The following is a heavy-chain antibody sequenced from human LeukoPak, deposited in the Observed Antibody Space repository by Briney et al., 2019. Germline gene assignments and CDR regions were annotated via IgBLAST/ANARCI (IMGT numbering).Heavy chain of an antibody. V-gene: IGHV4-39*01. D-gene: IGHD4-17*01. CDR3: ARLPPTTVTTN. Sequence: SETLSLTCTVSGGSISSSSYYWGWIRQPPGKGLEWIGSIYYSGSTYYNPSLKSRVTISVDTSKNQFPLKLSSVTAADTAVYYCARLPPTTVTTNWGQGTLVTVSS. CDR2: IYYSGST. J-gene: IGHJ4*02. CDR1: GGSISSSSYY.